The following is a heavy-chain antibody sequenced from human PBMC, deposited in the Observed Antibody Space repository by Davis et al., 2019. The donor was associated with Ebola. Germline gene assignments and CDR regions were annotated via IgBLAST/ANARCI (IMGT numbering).Heavy chain of an antibody. CDR2: ISSSSSYI. D-gene: IGHD2-21*02. CDR1: GFTFSSYS. J-gene: IGHJ4*02. V-gene: IGHV3-21*04. Sequence: GESLKISCAASGFTFSSYSMNWVRQAPGKGLEWVSSISSSSSYIYYADSVKGRFTISRDNAKNSLYLQMNSLRAEDTAVYYCAKIVVVTAIPHFDYWGQGTLVTVSS. CDR3: AKIVVVTAIPHFDY.